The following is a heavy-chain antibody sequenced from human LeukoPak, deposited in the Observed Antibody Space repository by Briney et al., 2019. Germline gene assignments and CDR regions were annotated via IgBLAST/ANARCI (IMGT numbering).Heavy chain of an antibody. CDR1: GFTFSSYG. Sequence: GGSLRLSCAASGFTFSSYGMHWVRQAPGKGLEWVAVISYDGSNKYYADSVKGRLTISRDNSKNTLYLQMNSLRAEDTAVYYCAKDRRGFSWFDYWGQGTLVTVSS. CDR3: AKDRRGFSWFDY. D-gene: IGHD3-10*01. V-gene: IGHV3-30*18. CDR2: ISYDGSNK. J-gene: IGHJ4*02.